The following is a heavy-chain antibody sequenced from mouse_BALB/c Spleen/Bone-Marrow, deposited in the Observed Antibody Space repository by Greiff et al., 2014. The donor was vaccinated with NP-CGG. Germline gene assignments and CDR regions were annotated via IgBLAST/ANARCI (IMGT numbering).Heavy chain of an antibody. V-gene: IGHV1S30*01. CDR2: INPYTGGN. J-gene: IGHJ3*01. Sequence: VQLQQSGPELVKPGPSVKISCKASGYSLTGYYMHWVQQSHGKSLEWLGEINPYTGGNRYNQKFKGKATWTVDTSSSTAFMELHSLTSEDSLVYYCARQLYGNYAYWGQGTLVTVSA. CDR3: ARQLYGNYAY. CDR1: GYSLTGYY. D-gene: IGHD2-10*02.